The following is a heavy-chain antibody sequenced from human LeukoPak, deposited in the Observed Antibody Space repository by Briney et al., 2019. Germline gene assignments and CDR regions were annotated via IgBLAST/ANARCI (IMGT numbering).Heavy chain of an antibody. J-gene: IGHJ6*03. V-gene: IGHV4-4*02. CDR1: GGSISSSNW. CDR2: IYHSGST. CDR3: ARDHSSSLYGSRRYYYMDV. Sequence: SETLSLTCAVSGGSISSSNWWSWVRQPPGKGLEWIGEIYHSGSTNYNPSLKSRVTISVDKSKNQFSLKLSSVTAADTAVYYCARDHSSSLYGSRRYYYMDVWGKGTTVTVSS. D-gene: IGHD6-13*01.